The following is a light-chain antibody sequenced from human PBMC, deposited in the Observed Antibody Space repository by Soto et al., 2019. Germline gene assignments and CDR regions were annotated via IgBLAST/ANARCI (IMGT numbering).Light chain of an antibody. CDR1: QSVDSTL. Sequence: EIVLTQSPGSLSLSPGERATLSCRASQSVDSTLFAWYQKKPGQAPRLLIYGASKRATGVPDRFSGSGSGTDFTLTISRLEPDYFAVYYCQQYMSSVTFGQGTKVEI. CDR2: GAS. V-gene: IGKV3-20*01. CDR3: QQYMSSVT. J-gene: IGKJ1*01.